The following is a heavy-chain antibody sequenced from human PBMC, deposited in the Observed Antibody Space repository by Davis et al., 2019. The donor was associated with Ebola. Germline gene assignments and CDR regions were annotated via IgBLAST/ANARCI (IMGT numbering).Heavy chain of an antibody. CDR2: IIPILGIA. CDR1: GGTFSSYA. Sequence: SVKVSCKASGGTFSSYAISWVRQAPGQGLEWMGRIIPILGIANYAQKFQGRVTITADKSTSTAYMELSSLRSEDTAVYYCARVFGGYSSGWPFDYWGQGTLVTVSS. CDR3: ARVFGGYSSGWPFDY. V-gene: IGHV1-69*04. J-gene: IGHJ4*02. D-gene: IGHD6-19*01.